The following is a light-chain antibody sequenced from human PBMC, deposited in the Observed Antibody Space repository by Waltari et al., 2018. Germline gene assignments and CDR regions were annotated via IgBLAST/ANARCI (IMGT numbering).Light chain of an antibody. J-gene: IGLJ2*01. CDR3: AAWDDNLSGRL. V-gene: IGLV1-47*01. CDR2: VTD. Sequence: QSAVTQPPSASGTPGQTVPISCSGRDSNIRNNFVYWYQHLPGTAPKPLIYVTDQRRSGVHERFSGSKSGTSASLAISGLRPDDESDYYCAAWDDNLSGRLFGGGTKLTVL. CDR1: DSNIRNNF.